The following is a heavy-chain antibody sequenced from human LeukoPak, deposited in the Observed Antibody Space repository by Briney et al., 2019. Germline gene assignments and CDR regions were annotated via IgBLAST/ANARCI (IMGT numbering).Heavy chain of an antibody. V-gene: IGHV4-39*01. J-gene: IGHJ2*01. CDR3: ARSSSGSYNVDWFFDL. CDR1: GGSISSSSYF. CDR2: VYYSGST. D-gene: IGHD1-26*01. Sequence: SETLSLTCTVSGGSISSSSYFWGWIRQPPGKGPEWIGSVYYSGSTYYNPSLKSRVTISVDTSKNQFSLKLNSVTAADTALYYCARSSSGSYNVDWFFDLWGRGTLVTVSS.